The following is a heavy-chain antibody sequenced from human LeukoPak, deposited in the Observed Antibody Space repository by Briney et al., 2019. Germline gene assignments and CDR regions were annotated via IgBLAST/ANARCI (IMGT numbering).Heavy chain of an antibody. CDR3: ARRGLTVTPDDY. J-gene: IGHJ4*02. Sequence: SETLSLTCTVSGYSISSGYYWGWIRQPPGRGLEWIGSIYHSGSTYYNPSLKSRVTISVDTSKNQFSLKLSSVTAADTAVYYCARRGLTVTPDDYWGQGTLVTVSS. V-gene: IGHV4-38-2*02. CDR1: GYSISSGYY. CDR2: IYHSGST. D-gene: IGHD4-17*01.